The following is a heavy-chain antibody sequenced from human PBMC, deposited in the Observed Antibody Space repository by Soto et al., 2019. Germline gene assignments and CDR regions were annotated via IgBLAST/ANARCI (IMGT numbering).Heavy chain of an antibody. V-gene: IGHV4-30-4*01. J-gene: IGHJ5*02. Sequence: PSETLSLTCTLSVASVTSADDYSYWIRQPPGKGLEWIGYSYYTGSTYYNPSLKSRFSISVDAAKNQFSLKLTSVTAADTAVYFCARGNLDTDSGYNWLDPWGQGTLVTVSS. D-gene: IGHD3-10*01. CDR1: VASVTSADDY. CDR2: SYYTGST. CDR3: ARGNLDTDSGYNWLDP.